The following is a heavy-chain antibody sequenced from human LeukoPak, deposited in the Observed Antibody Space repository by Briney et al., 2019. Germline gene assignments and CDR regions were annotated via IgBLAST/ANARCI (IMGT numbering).Heavy chain of an antibody. J-gene: IGHJ3*02. Sequence: SETLSLTCTVSGGSISSSSYYWGWIRQPPGKGLEWIGSIYYSGSTYYNPSLKSRVTISVDTSKNQFSLKLSSVTAADTAVYYCARDPAFVYDSSEDAFDIWGQGTMVTVSS. CDR1: GGSISSSSYY. D-gene: IGHD3-22*01. CDR2: IYYSGST. V-gene: IGHV4-39*02. CDR3: ARDPAFVYDSSEDAFDI.